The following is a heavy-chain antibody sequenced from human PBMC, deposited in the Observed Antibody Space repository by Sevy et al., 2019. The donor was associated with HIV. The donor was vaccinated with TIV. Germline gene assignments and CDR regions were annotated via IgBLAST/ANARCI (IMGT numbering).Heavy chain of an antibody. D-gene: IGHD3-10*01. CDR1: GFTFSSYW. CDR2: IKQDGSEK. J-gene: IGHJ4*02. CDR3: ARDGPFGTMVRGVTYNPYWYFAY. V-gene: IGHV3-7*01. Sequence: GGSLRLSCAASGFTFSSYWMSWVRQAPGKGLEWVANIKQDGSEKYYVDTVKGQFTISRDNAKNSLDLEMNSLRAEDTAVYYCARDGPFGTMVRGVTYNPYWYFAYWGQGTLVTVSS.